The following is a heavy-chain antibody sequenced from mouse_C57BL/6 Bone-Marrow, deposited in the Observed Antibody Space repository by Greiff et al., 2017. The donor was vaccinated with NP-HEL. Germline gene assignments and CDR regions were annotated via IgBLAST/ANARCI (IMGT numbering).Heavy chain of an antibody. CDR1: GYTFTSYW. D-gene: IGHD1-1*01. CDR2: INPSNGGT. V-gene: IGHV1-53*01. J-gene: IGHJ4*01. CDR3: ARKRVIITTVVATSDYYAMDY. Sequence: QVQLQQPGTELVKPGASVKLSCKASGYTFTSYWMHWVKQRPGQGLEWIGNINPSNGGTNYNEKFKSKATLTVDKSSSTAYMQLSSLTSEDSAVYYCARKRVIITTVVATSDYYAMDYWGQGTSVTVSS.